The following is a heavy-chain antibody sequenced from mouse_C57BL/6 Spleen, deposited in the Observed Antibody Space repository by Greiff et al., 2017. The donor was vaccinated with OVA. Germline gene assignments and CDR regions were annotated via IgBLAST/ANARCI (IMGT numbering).Heavy chain of an antibody. Sequence: VKLMESGAELVRPGASVKLSCKASGYTFTDYYINWVKQRPGQGLEWIARIYPGSGNTYYNEKFKGKATLTAEKSSSTAYMQLSSLTSEDSAVYFGARDRDYDYDEFAYWGQGTLVTVSA. CDR2: IYPGSGNT. CDR3: ARDRDYDYDEFAY. V-gene: IGHV1-76*01. J-gene: IGHJ3*01. D-gene: IGHD2-4*01. CDR1: GYTFTDYY.